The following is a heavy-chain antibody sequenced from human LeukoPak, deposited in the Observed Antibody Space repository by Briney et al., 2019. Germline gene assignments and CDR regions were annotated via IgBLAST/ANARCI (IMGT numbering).Heavy chain of an antibody. CDR1: GFTFSSYG. CDR3: ATTKAQYSSGWSDFDY. Sequence: GRSLRLSCAASGFTFSSYGMHWVRQAPGKGLEWVANIKKEDGSEKNYVDSVKGRFTISRDNAKNSLYLQMNSLRVEDTAVYYCATTKAQYSSGWSDFDYWGQGTLVTVSS. CDR2: IKKEDGSEK. V-gene: IGHV3-7*01. D-gene: IGHD6-19*01. J-gene: IGHJ4*02.